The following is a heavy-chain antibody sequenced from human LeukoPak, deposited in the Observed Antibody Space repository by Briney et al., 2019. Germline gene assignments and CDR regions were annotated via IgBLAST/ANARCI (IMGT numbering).Heavy chain of an antibody. CDR3: ARDFPLGFYYYGMDV. J-gene: IGHJ6*02. V-gene: IGHV1-69*04. CDR1: GGTFSSYA. CDR2: IIPILGIA. Sequence: SVKVSCKASGGTFSSYAISWVRQAPGQGLEWMGRIIPILGIANYAQKFQGRVTITADKSTSTAYMELSSLRSEDTAVYYCARDFPLGFYYYGMDVWGQGTTVTVSS.